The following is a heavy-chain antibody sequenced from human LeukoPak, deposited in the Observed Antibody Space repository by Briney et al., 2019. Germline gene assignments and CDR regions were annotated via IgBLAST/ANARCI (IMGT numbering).Heavy chain of an antibody. CDR1: GGTFSSYA. D-gene: IGHD3-9*01. CDR2: VIPIFGTA. V-gene: IGHV1-69*13. J-gene: IGHJ6*03. Sequence: SVKVSCKASGGTFSSYAISWVRQAPGQGLEWMGGVIPIFGTANYAQKFQGRVTITADEFTTTVYMELSSLRSEDTAVYYCARGIRYYDILTGHVKGHDNSYYYYMDVWGQGTAVTISS. CDR3: ARGIRYYDILTGHVKGHDNSYYYYMDV.